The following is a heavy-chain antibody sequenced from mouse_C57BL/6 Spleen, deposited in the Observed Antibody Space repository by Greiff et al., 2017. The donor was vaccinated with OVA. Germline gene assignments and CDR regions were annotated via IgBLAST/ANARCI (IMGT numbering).Heavy chain of an antibody. Sequence: VQLQQSGAELVKPGASVKISCKASGYAFSSYWMYWVKQRPGKGLEWIGQIYPGDGDTNYNGKFKGKDTLTADKSSSTAYMQLSSLTSEDSAVYFCARITTDYFDYWGQGTTLTVSS. V-gene: IGHV1-80*01. D-gene: IGHD1-1*01. J-gene: IGHJ2*01. CDR2: IYPGDGDT. CDR3: ARITTDYFDY. CDR1: GYAFSSYW.